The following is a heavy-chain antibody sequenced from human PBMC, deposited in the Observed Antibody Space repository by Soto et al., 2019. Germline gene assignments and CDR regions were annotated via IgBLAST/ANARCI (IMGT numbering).Heavy chain of an antibody. Sequence: QVQLLQSGAEVKKPVSSVKVSCKASGGTFSSYAIRWVRQAPGQGLEWMGGIIPIFGTANYAQKFQGRVTITTDESTSTDYMELSSLRSEYTAVYYCARDPTYCCGDCYSNAFDIWGQGTMVTVSS. CDR3: ARDPTYCCGDCYSNAFDI. CDR1: GGTFSSYA. J-gene: IGHJ3*02. V-gene: IGHV1-69*05. CDR2: IIPIFGTA. D-gene: IGHD2-21*02.